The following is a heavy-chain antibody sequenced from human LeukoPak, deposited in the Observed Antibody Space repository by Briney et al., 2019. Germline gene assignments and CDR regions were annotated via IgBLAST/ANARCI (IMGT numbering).Heavy chain of an antibody. Sequence: GRSLRPACAASGFTFSSYAMHWVCPAPSKGLGWVAVISYDGSNKYYADSVKGRFTISRDNSKNTLYLQMNSLRAEDTAVYYCARGTHVLLWFGESQNAFDIWGQGTMVTVSS. V-gene: IGHV3-30-3*01. J-gene: IGHJ3*02. CDR1: GFTFSSYA. D-gene: IGHD3-10*01. CDR3: ARGTHVLLWFGESQNAFDI. CDR2: ISYDGSNK.